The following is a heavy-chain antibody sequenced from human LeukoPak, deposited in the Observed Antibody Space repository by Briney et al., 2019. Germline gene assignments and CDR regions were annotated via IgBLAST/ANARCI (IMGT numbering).Heavy chain of an antibody. CDR1: GFTFRNHK. CDR2: ISSSGSPI. CDR3: ARDISYCGGDCAPYYFDY. J-gene: IGHJ4*02. D-gene: IGHD2-21*02. Sequence: GGSLRLSCAASGFTFRNHKMNWVRQAPGKGLEWVSHISSSGSPIYYADSVRGRFTISRDNAKNSLYLQMNSLRAEDTAVYYCARDISYCGGDCAPYYFDYWGQGTLVTVSS. V-gene: IGHV3-48*03.